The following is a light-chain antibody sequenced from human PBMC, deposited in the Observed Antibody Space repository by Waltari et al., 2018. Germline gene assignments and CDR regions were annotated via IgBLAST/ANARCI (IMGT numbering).Light chain of an antibody. V-gene: IGKV3-20*01. CDR1: PSVSRF. CDR2: GAS. Sequence: IVLTQPPGTLSLSPGERGTLSCRASPSVSRFLAWYQQKPGRAPRLLIYGASTRATGIPDRFSGSGSGTDFSLTISRLEPEDFAVYYCQKYDRLPATFGQGTKVEIK. CDR3: QKYDRLPAT. J-gene: IGKJ1*01.